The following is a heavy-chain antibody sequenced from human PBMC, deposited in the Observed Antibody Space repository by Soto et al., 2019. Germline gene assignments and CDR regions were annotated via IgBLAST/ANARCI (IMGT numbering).Heavy chain of an antibody. CDR1: GDSVSSNSAA. CDR2: TYYRSKWYN. Sequence: SQTLSLTCVISGDSVSSNSAAWNWIRQSPSRGLEWLGRTYYRSKWYNDYAVSVKSRITINPDTSKNQFSLQLNSVTPEDTAVYYCARDSGYGDYVVVLDYYYGMDVWGQGTTVTVSS. CDR3: ARDSGYGDYVVVLDYYYGMDV. V-gene: IGHV6-1*01. J-gene: IGHJ6*02. D-gene: IGHD4-17*01.